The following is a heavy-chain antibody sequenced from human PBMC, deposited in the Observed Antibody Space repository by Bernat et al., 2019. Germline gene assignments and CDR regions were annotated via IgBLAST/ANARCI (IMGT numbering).Heavy chain of an antibody. V-gene: IGHV1-2*04. CDR3: ARVDVMDAFDI. Sequence: QVQLVQSGAEVKKPGASVKVSCKASGYTFTGYYMHWVRQAPGQGLEWMGWINPNSGGTNYAKKFQGWVTMTRDTSISTAYMELSRLRSDDTAVYYCARVDVMDAFDIWGRGTMVTVSS. J-gene: IGHJ3*02. CDR2: INPNSGGT. D-gene: IGHD3-16*01. CDR1: GYTFTGYY.